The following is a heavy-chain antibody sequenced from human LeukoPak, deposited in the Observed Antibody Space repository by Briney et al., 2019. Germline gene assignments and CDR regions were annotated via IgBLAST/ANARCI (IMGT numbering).Heavy chain of an antibody. CDR1: GYTFTSYY. Sequence: ASVKVSCKASGYTFTSYYMHWVRQAPRQGLEWVGWINPNSGGSHYARRFQGRVTMTSDTSINTGYMELTSLTTDDTAVYYCARGPRYGESGYDLGPYWGQGTLVTVSS. CDR2: INPNSGGS. CDR3: ARGPRYGESGYDLGPY. V-gene: IGHV1-2*02. D-gene: IGHD5-12*01. J-gene: IGHJ4*02.